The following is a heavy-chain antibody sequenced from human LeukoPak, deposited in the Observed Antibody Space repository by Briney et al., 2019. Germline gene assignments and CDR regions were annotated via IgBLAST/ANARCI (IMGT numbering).Heavy chain of an antibody. Sequence: ASVKVSCKASGYTFTSYGISWVRQAPGQGLEWMGWISAYNGNTNYAQKLQGRVTMTTDTSTSTAYMELRSLRSDDTAVYYCARAPGVPIAVDGPYYFDYWGQGTLVTVSS. CDR1: GYTFTSYG. V-gene: IGHV1-18*01. D-gene: IGHD6-19*01. CDR3: ARAPGVPIAVDGPYYFDY. CDR2: ISAYNGNT. J-gene: IGHJ4*02.